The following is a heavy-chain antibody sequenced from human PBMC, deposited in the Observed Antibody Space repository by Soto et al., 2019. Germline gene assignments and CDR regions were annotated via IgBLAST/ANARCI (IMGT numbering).Heavy chain of an antibody. CDR2: IYSGGST. V-gene: IGHV3-53*01. J-gene: IGHJ6*02. CDR3: AAENSWRSSSWQNVSDV. Sequence: PGGSLRLSCAASGFTVSSNYMSWVRQAPGKGLEWVSVIYSGGSTYYADSVKGRFTISRDNSRNTLYLQMNSLRAEDTAVYYCAAENSWRSSSWQNVSDVWGQGTTVTVSS. CDR1: GFTVSSNY. D-gene: IGHD6-13*01.